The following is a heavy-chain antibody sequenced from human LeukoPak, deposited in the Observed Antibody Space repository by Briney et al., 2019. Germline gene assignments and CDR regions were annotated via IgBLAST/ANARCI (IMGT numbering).Heavy chain of an antibody. CDR3: ARAGYCSGGSCYGSDY. D-gene: IGHD2-15*01. J-gene: IGHJ4*02. CDR2: IWYDGSNK. Sequence: GGSLRLSSAASGFTFSSYGMHWVRQAPGKGLEWVALIWYDGSNKYYADSVKGRFTISRDNSKNTLYLQMDSLRAEDTAVYYCARAGYCSGGSCYGSDYWGQGTLVSVSS. CDR1: GFTFSSYG. V-gene: IGHV3-33*01.